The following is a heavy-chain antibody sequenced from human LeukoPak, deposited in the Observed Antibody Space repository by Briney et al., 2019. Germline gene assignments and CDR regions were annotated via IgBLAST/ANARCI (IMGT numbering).Heavy chain of an antibody. CDR1: GFTFSSYE. CDR2: ISSSGSTI. J-gene: IGHJ4*02. Sequence: GGSLRLSCAASGFTFSSYEMNWVRQAPGKGLEWVSYISSSGSTIYYADSVKGRFTISRDNAKNSLYLQMNSLRAEDTAVYYCARVGSHSSGGRTFDYWGQGTLVTVSS. V-gene: IGHV3-48*03. D-gene: IGHD6-19*01. CDR3: ARVGSHSSGGRTFDY.